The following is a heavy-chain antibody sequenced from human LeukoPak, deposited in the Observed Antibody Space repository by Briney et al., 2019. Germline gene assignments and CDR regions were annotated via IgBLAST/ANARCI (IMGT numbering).Heavy chain of an antibody. Sequence: SETLSLTCAVYGGSFSGYYWSWIRQPPGKGLEWIGEINHSGSTNYNPSLKSRVTISVDTSKNQFSLNLSSVTAADTAVYYCARGRHCGAGMDYWGQGTLVTVSS. D-gene: IGHD3-10*01. J-gene: IGHJ4*02. V-gene: IGHV4-34*01. CDR1: GGSFSGYY. CDR2: INHSGST. CDR3: ARGRHCGAGMDY.